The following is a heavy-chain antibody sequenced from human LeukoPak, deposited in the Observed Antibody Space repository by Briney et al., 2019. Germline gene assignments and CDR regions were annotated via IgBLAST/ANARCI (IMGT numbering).Heavy chain of an antibody. D-gene: IGHD2-15*01. CDR3: TGITGSGRNDAFDI. CDR1: GRPISSSSYY. V-gene: IGHV4-39*07. Sequence: SETLSLTCSVSGRPISSSSYYWGWIRQPPGKGLEWIGSIYYSRSTYYHPSLKHQVSISVDTSKHQVSLKLSSVTDADTAVYYGTGITGSGRNDAFDIWGQGTMVTVSS. CDR2: IYYSRST. J-gene: IGHJ3*02.